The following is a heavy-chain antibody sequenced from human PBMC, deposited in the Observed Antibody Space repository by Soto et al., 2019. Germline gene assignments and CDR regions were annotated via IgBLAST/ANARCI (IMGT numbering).Heavy chain of an antibody. CDR2: ISSSGSPI. V-gene: IGHV3-48*03. D-gene: IGHD1-26*01. CDR1: GFTFSSHE. J-gene: IGHJ5*02. Sequence: GGSLRLSCVASGFTFSSHEMNWVRQAPGKGLEWVSYISSSGSPIDYADSVRGRFTISRDNAKNSVILQMNSLRVEDTAVYYCARDSELGYNWFDPWGQGTLVTVSS. CDR3: ARDSELGYNWFDP.